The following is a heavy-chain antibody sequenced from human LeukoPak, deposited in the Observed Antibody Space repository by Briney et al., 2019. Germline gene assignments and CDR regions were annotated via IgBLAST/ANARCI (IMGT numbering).Heavy chain of an antibody. CDR1: GFTFSSYA. D-gene: IGHD2-2*02. CDR2: ISGSGDST. J-gene: IGHJ4*02. Sequence: GGSLRLSCAASGFTFSSYAMTWVRQAPGKGLEWVSVISGSGDSTYYADSVKGRFTISRDNSKNTLYLQMNSLRAEDTAVYYCAKDQPVGYCSSTSCYIDYWGQGTLVTVSS. V-gene: IGHV3-23*01. CDR3: AKDQPVGYCSSTSCYIDY.